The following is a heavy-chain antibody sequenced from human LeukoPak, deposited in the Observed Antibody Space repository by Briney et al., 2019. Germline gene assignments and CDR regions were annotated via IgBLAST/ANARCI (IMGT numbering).Heavy chain of an antibody. Sequence: SETLSLTCTVSGGSISSYYWSWIRQPPGKGLEWIGYIYYSGSTNYNPSLKSRVTISVDTSKNQFSLKLSSVTAADTAAYYCARVRRGYSSGCYFDYWGQGTLVTVSS. D-gene: IGHD6-19*01. CDR1: GGSISSYY. CDR2: IYYSGST. V-gene: IGHV4-59*01. CDR3: ARVRRGYSSGCYFDY. J-gene: IGHJ4*02.